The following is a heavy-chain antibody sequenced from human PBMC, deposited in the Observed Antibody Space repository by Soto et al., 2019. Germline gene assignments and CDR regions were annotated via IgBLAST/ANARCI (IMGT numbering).Heavy chain of an antibody. V-gene: IGHV1-46*01. D-gene: IGHD2-15*01. CDR1: GYTFTSYY. CDR3: AVYCSGGSCYSGVDY. Sequence: RASVKVSCKASGYTFTSYYMHWVRQAPGQGLEWMGIINPSGGSTSYAQKFQGRVTMTRDTSTSTVYMELSSLRSEDTAVYYCAVYCSGGSCYSGVDYWGQGTLVTVSS. J-gene: IGHJ4*02. CDR2: INPSGGST.